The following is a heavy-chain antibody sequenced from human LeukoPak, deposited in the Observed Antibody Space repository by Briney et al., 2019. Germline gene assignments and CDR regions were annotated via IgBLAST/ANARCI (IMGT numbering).Heavy chain of an antibody. CDR3: ATEGRSRSSGGRK. J-gene: IGHJ4*02. CDR2: IYHTGIT. Sequence: PSETLSHTCAVSGASISSNNLWSWVRQSPAKGLEWIGEIYHTGITNYMPSLKRRVTISVDKSKNQFSLKLTSVTAADTAVYYCATEGRSRSSGGRKWGQGILVTVSS. V-gene: IGHV4-4*02. CDR1: GASISSNNL. D-gene: IGHD6-25*01.